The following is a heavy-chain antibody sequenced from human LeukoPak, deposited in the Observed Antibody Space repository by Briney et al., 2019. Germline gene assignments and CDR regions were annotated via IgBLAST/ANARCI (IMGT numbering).Heavy chain of an antibody. V-gene: IGHV4-4*02. CDR3: ARDGRYYDSSGYIRGFDY. Sequence: SETLSLTCTVSGGSISSSNWWSWVRQPPGEGLEWIGEIYHSGSTNYNPSLKSRVTISVDKSKNQFSLKLSSVTAADTAVYYCARDGRYYDSSGYIRGFDYWGQGTLVTVSS. CDR2: IYHSGST. D-gene: IGHD3-22*01. CDR1: GGSISSSNW. J-gene: IGHJ4*02.